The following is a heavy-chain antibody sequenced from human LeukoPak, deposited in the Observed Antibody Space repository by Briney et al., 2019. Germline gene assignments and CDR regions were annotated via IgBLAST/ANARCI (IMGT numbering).Heavy chain of an antibody. J-gene: IGHJ4*02. CDR2: ISSSGSII. CDR1: GFAFSSYE. V-gene: IGHV3-48*03. CDR3: ARGQQWHYY. Sequence: GGSLRLSCASSGFAFSSYEMNWVRQAPGKGLEWVSYISSSGSIIYYADSVKGRFTISRDNAKNSLYLQMNNLRAEDTAVYYCARGQQWHYYWGQGTLVTVSS. D-gene: IGHD6-19*01.